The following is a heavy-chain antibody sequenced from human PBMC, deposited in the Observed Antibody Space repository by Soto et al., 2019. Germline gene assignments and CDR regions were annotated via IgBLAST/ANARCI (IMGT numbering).Heavy chain of an antibody. CDR2: IHGGGNT. CDR1: GFSVSANY. CDR3: AKVRYEYLWGSYRSTGNFDS. Sequence: EVRLVESGGGLIQPGKSLRLSCVASGFSVSANYMTWVRQAPGKGLEWVSVIHGGGNTYYADSVEGRFTISRDDSKNIVHLQMESLRADYTAVYYCAKVRYEYLWGSYRSTGNFDSWGQGALVTVSS. V-gene: IGHV3-53*01. J-gene: IGHJ4*02. D-gene: IGHD3-16*02.